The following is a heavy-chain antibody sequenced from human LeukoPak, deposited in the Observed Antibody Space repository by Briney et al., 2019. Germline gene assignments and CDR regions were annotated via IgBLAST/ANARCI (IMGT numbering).Heavy chain of an antibody. Sequence: GGSLRLSCAASGFTFSSYAMNWVRQAPGKGLEWVSYISSSGSTIYYADSVKGRFTVSRDNGKRSLYLHMNTLRAEDTAMYYCARTTEGYCSSASCFGFSYSYYMDVWGKGTTVTISS. D-gene: IGHD2-2*01. CDR2: ISSSGSTI. CDR1: GFTFSSYA. V-gene: IGHV3-48*04. J-gene: IGHJ6*03. CDR3: ARTTEGYCSSASCFGFSYSYYMDV.